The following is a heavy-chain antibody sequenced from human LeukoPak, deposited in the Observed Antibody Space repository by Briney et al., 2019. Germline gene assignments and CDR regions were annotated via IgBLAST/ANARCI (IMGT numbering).Heavy chain of an antibody. Sequence: SETLSLTCIVSGGSLSSYYWSWIRQPPGKGLEWIGYIYYSGSTNYNPPLKSRVTISVDTSKNQFSLKLSSVTAADTAVYYCARGMYDSSGYYYWYFDLWGRGTLVTVSS. J-gene: IGHJ2*01. D-gene: IGHD3-22*01. CDR2: IYYSGST. V-gene: IGHV4-59*01. CDR1: GGSLSSYY. CDR3: ARGMYDSSGYYYWYFDL.